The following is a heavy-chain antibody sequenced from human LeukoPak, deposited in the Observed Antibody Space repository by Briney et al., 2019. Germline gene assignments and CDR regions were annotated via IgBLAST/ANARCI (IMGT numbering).Heavy chain of an antibody. CDR2: INPNSGGT. D-gene: IGHD1-1*01. J-gene: IGHJ6*02. CDR1: GYTFTGYY. V-gene: IGHV1-2*04. Sequence: ASVKVSCKASGYTFTGYYMHWVRQAPGQGLGWMGWINPNSGGTNYAQKFQGWVTMTRDTSISTAYMELSRLRSDDTAVYYCARGPQLERRSYYYYGMDVWGQGTTVTVSS. CDR3: ARGPQLERRSYYYYGMDV.